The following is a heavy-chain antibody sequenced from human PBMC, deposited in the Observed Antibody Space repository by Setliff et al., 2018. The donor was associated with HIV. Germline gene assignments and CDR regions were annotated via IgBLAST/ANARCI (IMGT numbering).Heavy chain of an antibody. D-gene: IGHD6-19*01. V-gene: IGHV4-4*02. CDR3: ARSTAEIAVAGI. Sequence: SETLSLTCAVSGGSISSTNWWTWVRQPPGKGLEWIGEIYHSGSFHYNPSLKSRVTISVDKSNNQFSLRLSSVTAADTAVYYCARSTAEIAVAGIWGQGTMVTVSS. CDR1: GGSISSTNW. J-gene: IGHJ3*02. CDR2: IYHSGSF.